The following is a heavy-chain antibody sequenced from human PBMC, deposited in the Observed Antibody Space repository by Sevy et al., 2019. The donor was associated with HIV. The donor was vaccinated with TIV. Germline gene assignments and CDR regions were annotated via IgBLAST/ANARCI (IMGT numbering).Heavy chain of an antibody. CDR3: ARDLPSAVINPFYYYGLDV. V-gene: IGHV3-30*04. D-gene: IGHD3-22*01. J-gene: IGHJ6*02. CDR1: GFTFSIYA. CDR2: ISYDGGVK. Sequence: GGSLRLSCAASGFTFSIYAMHWVRQAPDKGLEWVAVISYDGGVKYFADSVKGRVTISRDNSKNTRYVQMNSLRPEDTAVYYCARDLPSAVINPFYYYGLDVWGQGTTVTVSS.